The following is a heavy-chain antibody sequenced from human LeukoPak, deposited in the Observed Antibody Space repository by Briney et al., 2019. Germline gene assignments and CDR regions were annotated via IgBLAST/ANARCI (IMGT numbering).Heavy chain of an antibody. CDR1: GYTFSGYF. CDR2: INPSGGST. D-gene: IGHD6-13*01. Sequence: ASVKVSCKASGYTFSGYFMHWVRQAPGQGLEWMGIINPSGGSTSYAQKFQGRVTMTRDMSTSTVYMELSSLRSEDTAVYYCARDVGIAAAGDAFDIWGQGTMVTVSS. V-gene: IGHV1-46*01. CDR3: ARDVGIAAAGDAFDI. J-gene: IGHJ3*02.